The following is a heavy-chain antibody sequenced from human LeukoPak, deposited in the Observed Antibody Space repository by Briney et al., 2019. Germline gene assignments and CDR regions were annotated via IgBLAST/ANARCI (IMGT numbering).Heavy chain of an antibody. V-gene: IGHV4-59*04. CDR2: IYYSGST. CDR1: GGSISSYY. J-gene: IGHJ4*02. CDR3: ATGYSSV. Sequence: SETLSLTCTVSGGSISSYYWSWIRQPPGKGLEWIGYIYYSGSTYYNPSLKSRVTISVDTSKNQFSLKLSSVTAADTAVYYCATGYSSVWGQGTLVTVSS. D-gene: IGHD6-25*01.